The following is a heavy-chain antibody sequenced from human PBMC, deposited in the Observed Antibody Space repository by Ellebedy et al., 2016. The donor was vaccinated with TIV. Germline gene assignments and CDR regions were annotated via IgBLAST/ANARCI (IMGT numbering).Heavy chain of an antibody. D-gene: IGHD3-10*01. J-gene: IGHJ4*02. CDR2: IWSDGTKK. V-gene: IGHV3-33*01. Sequence: GESLKISXAASGFVFSDYGMHWVRQAPGQGLEWLAVIWSDGTKKDYADSAKGRFTISRDNSNNTLYLQMNSLRVEDTAVYFCAREEVRGSGTYFDSWGQGTLVTVS. CDR3: AREEVRGSGTYFDS. CDR1: GFVFSDYG.